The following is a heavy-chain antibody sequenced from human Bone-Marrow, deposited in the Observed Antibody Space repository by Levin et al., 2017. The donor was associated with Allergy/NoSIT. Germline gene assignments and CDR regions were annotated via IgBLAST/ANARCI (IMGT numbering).Heavy chain of an antibody. CDR3: ARETTYYFDTGGDLRAGWYFDL. Sequence: HPGGSLRLSCAASGFSFNTYNMHWVRQAPGKGLECISYFSSGSGTSDYADSVKGRFTISRDNANNSMYLQMNSLRAEDTAVYYCARETTYYFDTGGDLRAGWYFDLWGRGTLVTVSS. CDR1: GFSFNTYN. D-gene: IGHD3-22*01. J-gene: IGHJ2*01. CDR2: FSSGSGTS. V-gene: IGHV3-48*01.